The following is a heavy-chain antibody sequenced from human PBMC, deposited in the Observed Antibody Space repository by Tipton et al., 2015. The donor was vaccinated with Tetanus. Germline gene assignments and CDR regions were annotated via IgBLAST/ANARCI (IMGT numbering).Heavy chain of an antibody. CDR2: ISPFNENV. D-gene: IGHD3/OR15-3a*01. CDR3: AGGGGLGPEEYFER. Sequence: QLVQSGAEVKKPGASVKVSCKASGYTFTHYGVNWVRQAPGQGLEWMGWISPFNENVNYAEKFQGRLTMTTDRSTATVYRDWRGLRAGETAVYWCAGGGGLGPEEYFERWGQGTLVTVSP. J-gene: IGHJ5*02. CDR1: GYTFTHYG. V-gene: IGHV1-18*01.